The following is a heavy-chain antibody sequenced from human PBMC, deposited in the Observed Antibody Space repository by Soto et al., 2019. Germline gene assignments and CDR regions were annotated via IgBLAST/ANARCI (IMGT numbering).Heavy chain of an antibody. J-gene: IGHJ4*02. V-gene: IGHV3-23*01. CDR3: AKGQGRDYSNHFDY. Sequence: GGSMRLSCAASGFTFSSYAMSWVRQAPGKGLEWVSAISGSGGSTYYADSVKGRFTISRDNSKNTLYLQMNSLRAEDTAVYYCAKGQGRDYSNHFDYWGQGTLVTVSS. CDR2: ISGSGGST. D-gene: IGHD4-4*01. CDR1: GFTFSSYA.